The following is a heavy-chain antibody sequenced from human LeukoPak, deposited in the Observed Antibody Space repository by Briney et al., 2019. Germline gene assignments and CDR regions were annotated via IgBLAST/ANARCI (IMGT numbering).Heavy chain of an antibody. CDR3: ARRQDGHDY. V-gene: IGHV4-61*02. Sequence: KTSETLSLTCTVSGGSISSSSYYWNWLRQPAGKGLEWIGRIYTTGSTDYNPSLKSRVTISLDTARNQFSLKLSSVTAADTAVYYCARRQDGHDYWGQGTLVTVSS. CDR1: GGSISSSSYY. CDR2: IYTTGST. J-gene: IGHJ4*02.